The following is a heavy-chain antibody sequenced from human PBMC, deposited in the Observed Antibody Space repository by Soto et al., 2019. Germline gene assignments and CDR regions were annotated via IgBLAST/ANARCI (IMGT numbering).Heavy chain of an antibody. CDR1: GYTFSDHD. V-gene: IGHV1-8*01. Sequence: QVQLVQSGAAVKKPGASVKVSCQASGYTFSDHDINWVRQASGQGPEWLGWMNPNSGDTGYAQNFQGRVTMTRDTSKRTAYMELSSLRSEDTAVYYCARVGGNWNDDYFDYWGQGTLVTVSS. CDR3: ARVGGNWNDDYFDY. D-gene: IGHD1-1*01. CDR2: MNPNSGDT. J-gene: IGHJ4*02.